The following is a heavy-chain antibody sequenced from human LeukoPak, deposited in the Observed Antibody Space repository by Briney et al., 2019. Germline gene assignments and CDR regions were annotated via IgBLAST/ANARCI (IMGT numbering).Heavy chain of an antibody. CDR1: GFTFSNYW. D-gene: IGHD4-17*01. J-gene: IGHJ6*02. Sequence: GGSLRLSCAASGFTFSNYWMIWVRQAPGKGLEWVGNIKQDGSEKRYADSVRGRFSISRDNAQTSLYLQMNSLRAEDTAVYYCARGYDYGEYTYYYYGMDVWGQGTTVTVSS. CDR3: ARGYDYGEYTYYYYGMDV. V-gene: IGHV3-7*05. CDR2: IKQDGSEK.